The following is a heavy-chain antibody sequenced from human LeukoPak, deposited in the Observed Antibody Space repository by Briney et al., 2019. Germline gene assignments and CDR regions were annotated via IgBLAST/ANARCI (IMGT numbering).Heavy chain of an antibody. D-gene: IGHD1/OR15-1a*01. Sequence: SETLSLTCTVSGDSISNYYWTWIRQTPGKGLEWIGNLYHSGAADYNPSLKTRVTTSVDTSKDQFSLSLRSSTSADTAVYFCARLGKTYYMDVWGTGNTVTVSS. J-gene: IGHJ6*03. CDR1: GDSISNYY. V-gene: IGHV4-59*08. CDR2: LYHSGAA. CDR3: ARLGKTYYMDV.